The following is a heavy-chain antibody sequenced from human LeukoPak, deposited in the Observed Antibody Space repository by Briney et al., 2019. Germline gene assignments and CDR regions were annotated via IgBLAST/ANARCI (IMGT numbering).Heavy chain of an antibody. Sequence: GASVKVSXKAXGXTFTSYDINWVRQATGQGLEWMGWMNPNSGNTGYAQKFQGRVAMTRNTSISTAYMELSSLRSEDTAVYYCARGRYYYGMDVWGQGTTVTVSS. V-gene: IGHV1-8*01. J-gene: IGHJ6*02. CDR1: GXTFTSYD. CDR3: ARGRYYYGMDV. CDR2: MNPNSGNT.